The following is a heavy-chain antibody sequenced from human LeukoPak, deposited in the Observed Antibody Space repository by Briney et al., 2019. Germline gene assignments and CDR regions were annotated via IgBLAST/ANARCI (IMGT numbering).Heavy chain of an antibody. Sequence: GGSLRFSCSASGFTFSNNAMHWLRQAPGKRLEYVSAISSNGAATYYTDSVKGSFTISRDNSKNTLYLKMSSLRTEDTAVYYCVKRGDSGYGDYWGQRTLVTVSS. CDR3: VKRGDSGYGDY. D-gene: IGHD5-12*01. J-gene: IGHJ4*02. CDR2: ISSNGAAT. V-gene: IGHV3-64D*09. CDR1: GFTFSNNA.